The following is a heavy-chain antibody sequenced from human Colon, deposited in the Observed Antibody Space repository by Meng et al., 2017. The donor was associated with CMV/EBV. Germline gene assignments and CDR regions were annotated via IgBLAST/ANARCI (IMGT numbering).Heavy chain of an antibody. CDR2: INHSGST. D-gene: IGHD1-26*01. CDR1: GGSFSGYY. Sequence: ESLKISCAVYGGSFSGYYWSWIRQPPGKGLEWIGEINHSGSTNYNPSLKSRVTIVVDTSKNQFSLKLSSVTAADTAVYYCARGVGGSRKMKYWGQGTLVTVSS. J-gene: IGHJ4*02. V-gene: IGHV4-34*01. CDR3: ARGVGGSRKMKY.